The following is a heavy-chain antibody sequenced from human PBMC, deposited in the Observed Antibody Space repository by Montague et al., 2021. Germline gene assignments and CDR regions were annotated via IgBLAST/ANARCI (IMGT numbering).Heavy chain of an antibody. V-gene: IGHV4-4*02. J-gene: IGHJ5*02. CDR3: AVGSESAWELLHH. CDR1: GDSISSKYF. Sequence: SETLSLTCTVSGDSISSKYFWSWVRQPLGEGLEWIVEIYHGTTSSSPSLTGRLTVSMSTSKNQFSLKLSSVTAADAAIYYCAVGSESAWELLHHWGQGILVTVSS. CDR2: IYHGTT. D-gene: IGHD1-26*01.